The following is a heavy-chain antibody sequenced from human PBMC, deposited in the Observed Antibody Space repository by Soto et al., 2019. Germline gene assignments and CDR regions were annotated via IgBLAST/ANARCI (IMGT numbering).Heavy chain of an antibody. CDR2: IIPIFGTA. CDR1: GGTFSSYA. D-gene: IGHD2-2*01. V-gene: IGHV1-69*13. J-gene: IGHJ6*02. CDR3: ARTGSTRDCSSTSCYAFPRYYYYDGMDV. Sequence: SVKVSCKASGGTFSSYAISWVRQAPGQGLEWMGGIIPIFGTANYAQKFQGRVTITADESTSTAYMELSSLRSEDTAVYYCARTGSTRDCSSTSCYAFPRYYYYDGMDVWGQGTTVTVSS.